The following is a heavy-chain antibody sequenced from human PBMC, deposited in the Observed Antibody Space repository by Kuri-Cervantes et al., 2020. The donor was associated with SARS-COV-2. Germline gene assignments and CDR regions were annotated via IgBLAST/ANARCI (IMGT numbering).Heavy chain of an antibody. CDR3: ARRNDEDYVWGSYTEYWFDP. Sequence: GSLRLSCTVSGGSISSSSYYWGWIRQPPGKGLEWIGSIYYSGSTYYNPSLKSRVTISLNTSASQFSLKLSSVTAADTAVYYCARRNDEDYVWGSYTEYWFDPWGQGTLVTVSS. J-gene: IGHJ5*02. D-gene: IGHD3-16*01. V-gene: IGHV4-39*01. CDR2: IYYSGST. CDR1: GGSISSSSYY.